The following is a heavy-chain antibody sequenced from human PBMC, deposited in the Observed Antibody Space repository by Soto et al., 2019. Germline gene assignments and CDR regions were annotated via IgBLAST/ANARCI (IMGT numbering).Heavy chain of an antibody. Sequence: SETLSLTCAVYGGSVSSGSYYWSWIRQPPGKGLEWIGYIYYSGSTNYNPSLKSRVTISVDTSKNQFSLKLSSVTAADTAVYYCARVPLLGDFWSGYYSFDYWGQGTLVTVSS. CDR2: IYYSGST. J-gene: IGHJ4*02. CDR3: ARVPLLGDFWSGYYSFDY. V-gene: IGHV4-61*01. CDR1: GGSVSSGSYY. D-gene: IGHD3-3*01.